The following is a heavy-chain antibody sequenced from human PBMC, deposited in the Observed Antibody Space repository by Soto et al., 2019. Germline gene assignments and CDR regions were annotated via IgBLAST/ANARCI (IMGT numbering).Heavy chain of an antibody. CDR1: GLFFSDYY. CDR2: ISGTGDTK. Sequence: WGSLRLSGAASGLFFSDYYLSWIRQAPGKALECVAYISGTGDTKYYADSVTGRFTISRDNPKNSLYLQMNSLRAEDTAVYYCARERSWGSGSYYNGGWFDPWGQGTLVTVSS. CDR3: ARERSWGSGSYYNGGWFDP. J-gene: IGHJ5*02. V-gene: IGHV3-11*04. D-gene: IGHD3-10*01.